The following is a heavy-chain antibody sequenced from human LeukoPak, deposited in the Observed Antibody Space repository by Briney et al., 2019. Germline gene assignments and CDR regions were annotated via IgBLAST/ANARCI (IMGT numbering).Heavy chain of an antibody. V-gene: IGHV3-53*01. CDR1: GFTVTSDY. D-gene: IGHD4-23*01. CDR3: ARGLSGVNSPIDN. J-gene: IGHJ4*02. CDR2: IYGGGST. Sequence: GGSLRLSCAASGFTVTSDYMSWVRQAPGKGLEWVSVIYGGGSTYYSDSVKGRFTISRDISKNMMYLQMNSLRAEDTAVYYCARGLSGVNSPIDNWGQGTLVTVSS.